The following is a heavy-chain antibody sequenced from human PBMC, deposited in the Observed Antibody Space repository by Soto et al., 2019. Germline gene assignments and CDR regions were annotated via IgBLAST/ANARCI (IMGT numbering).Heavy chain of an antibody. CDR3: ARGRTTVTLLPPDYYYYGMDV. Sequence: ASVKVSCKASGYTFTSYDINWVRQATGQGLEWMGWMNPNSGNTGYAQKFQGRVTMTRNTPISTAYMELSSLRSEDTAVYYCARGRTTVTLLPPDYYYYGMDVWGQGTTVTVSS. CDR2: MNPNSGNT. D-gene: IGHD4-17*01. J-gene: IGHJ6*02. CDR1: GYTFTSYD. V-gene: IGHV1-8*01.